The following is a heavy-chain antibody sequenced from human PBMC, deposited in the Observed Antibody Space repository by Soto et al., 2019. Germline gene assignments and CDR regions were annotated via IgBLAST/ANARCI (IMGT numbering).Heavy chain of an antibody. CDR2: IIPIFGTA. Sequence: QVQLVQSGAEVKKPGSSVKVSCKASGGTFSSYAISWVRQAPGQGLEWMGGIIPIFGTANYAQKFQGRVTITADETTSTDYMELSSLRSEDTAVYYCARVTSRHSRGYYYYGIDVLGQGTTVTVSS. D-gene: IGHD6-13*01. CDR1: GGTFSSYA. V-gene: IGHV1-69*01. J-gene: IGHJ6*02. CDR3: ARVTSRHSRGYYYYGIDV.